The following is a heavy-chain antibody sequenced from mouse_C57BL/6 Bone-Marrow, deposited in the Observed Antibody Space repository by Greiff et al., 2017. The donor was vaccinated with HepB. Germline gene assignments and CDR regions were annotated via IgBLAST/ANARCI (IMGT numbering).Heavy chain of an antibody. V-gene: IGHV1-7*01. Sequence: QVQLKESGAELAKPGASVKLSCKASGYTFTSYWMHWVKQRPGQGLEWIGYINPSSGYTKYNQKFKDKATLTADKSSSTAYMQLSSLTYEDSAVYYCARDYYGSSFYYYAMDYWGQGTSVTVSS. D-gene: IGHD1-1*01. CDR3: ARDYYGSSFYYYAMDY. CDR2: INPSSGYT. CDR1: GYTFTSYW. J-gene: IGHJ4*01.